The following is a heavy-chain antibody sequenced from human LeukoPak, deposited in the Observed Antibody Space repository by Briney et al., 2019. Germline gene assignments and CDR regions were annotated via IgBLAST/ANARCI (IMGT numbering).Heavy chain of an antibody. V-gene: IGHV2-70*11. D-gene: IGHD3-22*01. CDR1: GFSLSTSGMC. CDR3: AHLRPFRYYYDSSGYYFDY. Sequence: SGPTLVNPTQTLTLTCTFSGFSLSTSGMCVSWIRQPPGKALEWLARIDWDDDKYYSTSLKTRLTISKDTSKNQVVLTMTNMDPVDTATYYCAHLRPFRYYYDSSGYYFDYWGQGTLVTVSS. CDR2: IDWDDDK. J-gene: IGHJ4*02.